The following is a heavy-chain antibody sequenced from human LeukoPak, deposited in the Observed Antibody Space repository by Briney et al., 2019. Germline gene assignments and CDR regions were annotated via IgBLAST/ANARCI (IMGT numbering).Heavy chain of an antibody. J-gene: IGHJ4*02. Sequence: GSSVKVSCKASGGTFSSYAINWVRQATGQGLEWMGWMNPNSGNTGYAQKFQGRVTMTRNTSISTAYMELSSLRSEDTAVYYCARGRRPRNYYGSGSYSGYWGQGTLVTVSS. CDR2: MNPNSGNT. D-gene: IGHD3-10*01. CDR3: ARGRRPRNYYGSGSYSGY. CDR1: GGTFSSYA. V-gene: IGHV1-8*02.